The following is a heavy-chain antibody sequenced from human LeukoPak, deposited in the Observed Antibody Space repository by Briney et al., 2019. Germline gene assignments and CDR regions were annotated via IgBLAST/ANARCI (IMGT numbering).Heavy chain of an antibody. J-gene: IGHJ4*02. Sequence: AAFLKVSCKASGYTFTSYGISWVRQGPRQRLEWMGWISAYNGNTNYAQKLQGRGTMTTDTSTSTAYMELRSLRSDDTAVYYCARDLGTSLVDYWGQGTLVTVSS. V-gene: IGHV1-18*01. CDR1: GYTFTSYG. CDR2: ISAYNGNT. D-gene: IGHD1-1*01. CDR3: ARDLGTSLVDY.